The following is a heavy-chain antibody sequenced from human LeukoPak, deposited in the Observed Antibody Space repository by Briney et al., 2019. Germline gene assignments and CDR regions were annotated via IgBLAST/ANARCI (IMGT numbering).Heavy chain of an antibody. V-gene: IGHV4-59*01. CDR3: ARVRDRSSYFYDLDY. D-gene: IGHD3-22*01. J-gene: IGHJ4*02. CDR2: IHYSGST. Sequence: SETLSLTCTVSGGSISSYYWSWIRQPPGKGLEWIGCIHYSGSTNYNPSLKSRVTISVDTSKNQFSLKLNSVTAADTAVYYCARVRDRSSYFYDLDYWGQGTLVTVSS. CDR1: GGSISSYY.